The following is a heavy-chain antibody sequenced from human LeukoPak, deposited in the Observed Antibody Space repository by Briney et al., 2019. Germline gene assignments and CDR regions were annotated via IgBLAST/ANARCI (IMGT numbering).Heavy chain of an antibody. CDR1: GFTVSSNY. Sequence: GGSLRLSCAASGFTVSSNYMNWVRQAPGKGLEWVSIIYSGGTTYYADSVKGRFTISRDNSKNRLYLQMNSLRAEDTAVYYCVRGPQVFDYWGQGTLVTVSS. CDR2: IYSGGTT. CDR3: VRGPQVFDY. V-gene: IGHV3-53*01. J-gene: IGHJ4*02.